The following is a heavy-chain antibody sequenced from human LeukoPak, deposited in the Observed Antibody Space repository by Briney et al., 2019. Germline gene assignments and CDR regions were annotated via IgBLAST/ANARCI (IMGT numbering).Heavy chain of an antibody. CDR2: INPSGGRA. V-gene: IGHV1-46*01. CDR1: GYTFTRHY. J-gene: IGHJ4*02. D-gene: IGHD3-22*01. Sequence: ASVKVSCKASGYTFTRHYMHWVRQAPGQGLEWMGIINPSGGRASYAQKFQGRVTMTRDTSTSTVYMELSRLRSDDTAVYYCAREGDMVYYYDSSGYEFDYWGQGTLVTVSS. CDR3: AREGDMVYYYDSSGYEFDY.